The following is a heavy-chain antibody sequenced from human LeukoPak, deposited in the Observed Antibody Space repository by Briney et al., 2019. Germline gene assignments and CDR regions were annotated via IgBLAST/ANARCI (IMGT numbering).Heavy chain of an antibody. J-gene: IGHJ4*02. Sequence: ASVKVSCKASGYTFTGYYMHWVRQAPGQGLEWMGWINPNSGGTNYAQKFQGRVTMTRDTSISTAYMELSRLRSDDTAVYYCARGGYYYDSSGYSHFDYWGQGTLVTVSS. CDR3: ARGGYYYDSSGYSHFDY. CDR1: GYTFTGYY. D-gene: IGHD3-22*01. V-gene: IGHV1-2*02. CDR2: INPNSGGT.